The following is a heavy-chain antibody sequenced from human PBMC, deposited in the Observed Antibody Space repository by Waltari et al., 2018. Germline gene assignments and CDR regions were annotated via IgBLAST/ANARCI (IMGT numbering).Heavy chain of an antibody. CDR1: GGSFSGYY. V-gene: IGHV4-34*01. Sequence: QVQLQQWGAGLLKPSETLSLTCVVYGGSFSGYYWSWIRQPPGKGLEWIGEINHSGSTNYNPSLKSRVTISVDTSKNQFSLKLSSVTAADTAVYYCARGIAAAGFYYYYYGMDVWGQGTTVTVSS. J-gene: IGHJ6*02. D-gene: IGHD6-13*01. CDR3: ARGIAAAGFYYYYYGMDV. CDR2: INHSGST.